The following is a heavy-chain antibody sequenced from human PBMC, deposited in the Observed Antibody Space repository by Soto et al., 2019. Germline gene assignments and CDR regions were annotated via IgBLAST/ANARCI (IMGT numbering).Heavy chain of an antibody. J-gene: IGHJ2*01. D-gene: IGHD3-10*01. CDR1: GYTFSDYG. V-gene: IGHV1-18*04. Sequence: QVQLVQSGAEVKKPGASVKVSCKASGYTFSDYGITWVRQAPGQGLEWMGWISISSGNTHFEESLQGRVTTTSDKTSTAYMELWRLRSDDSAMYYCARSYNYGSYWYFDLWGRGTLVTVSS. CDR2: ISISSGNT. CDR3: ARSYNYGSYWYFDL.